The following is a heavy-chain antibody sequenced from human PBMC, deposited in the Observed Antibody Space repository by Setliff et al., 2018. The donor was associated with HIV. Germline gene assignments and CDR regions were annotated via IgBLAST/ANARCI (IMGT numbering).Heavy chain of an antibody. CDR3: ARHTVFVRYFDH. D-gene: IGHD2-2*02. V-gene: IGHV4-59*11. J-gene: IGHJ4*02. CDR1: AASIRSHY. Sequence: PSETLSLTCTVSAASIRSHYRSWIRQSPGKGLEWIGNFYYTGSTDYNPSFKSRVTISLDKSNNQISLNLSSATAADTAVYYCARHTVFVRYFDHWGQGMLVTVSS. CDR2: FYYTGST.